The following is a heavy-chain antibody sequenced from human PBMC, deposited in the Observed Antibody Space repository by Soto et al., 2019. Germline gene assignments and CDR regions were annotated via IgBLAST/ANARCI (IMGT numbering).Heavy chain of an antibody. D-gene: IGHD2-15*01. J-gene: IGHJ6*02. CDR1: GFTFSSYG. CDR2: IWYDGSNK. V-gene: IGHV3-33*08. Sequence: GGSLRLSCAASGFTFSSYGMHWVRQAPGKGLEWVAVIWYDGSNKYYADSVNGRLTISRDNSNNTLYLQMNSLRAEDTAVYYCARGLGYCSGGSCKYYYYGMDVWGQGTTVTVSS. CDR3: ARGLGYCSGGSCKYYYYGMDV.